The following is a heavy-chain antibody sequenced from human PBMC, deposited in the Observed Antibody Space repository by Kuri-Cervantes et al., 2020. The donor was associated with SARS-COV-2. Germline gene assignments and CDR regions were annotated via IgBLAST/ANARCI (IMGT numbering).Heavy chain of an antibody. CDR3: AGVFGSYVAAAAAYYFDY. D-gene: IGHD6-13*01. Sequence: GGSLRLACAPSGFIFSDFGMNWVRQAPGKVLEWVAYISRSSPTIYYADSVRGRFTNARDNAKNSLYLQMNSLRAEDTAVYYCAGVFGSYVAAAAAYYFDYWGQGTLVTVSS. CDR1: GFIFSDFG. V-gene: IGHV3-48*01. CDR2: ISRSSPTI. J-gene: IGHJ4*02.